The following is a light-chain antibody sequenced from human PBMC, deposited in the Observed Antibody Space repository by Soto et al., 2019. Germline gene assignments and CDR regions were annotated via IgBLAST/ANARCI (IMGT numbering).Light chain of an antibody. J-gene: IGKJ5*01. CDR1: QSVSSSY. Sequence: EIVLTQSRATQTLARGERATLSCRASQSVSSSYLAWYQQKPGQAPRLLIYGASSRATGIPDRFSGSGSGTDFTLTISSLEPEDFAVYYCQQYGSSPITFGPGTRLEIK. CDR2: GAS. CDR3: QQYGSSPIT. V-gene: IGKV3-20*01.